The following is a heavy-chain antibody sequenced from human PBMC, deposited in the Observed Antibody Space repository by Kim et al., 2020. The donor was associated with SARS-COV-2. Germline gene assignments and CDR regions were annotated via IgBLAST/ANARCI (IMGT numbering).Heavy chain of an antibody. CDR3: ASGLGDDILTGYSKYYYYYYGMDV. Sequence: GGSLRLSCAASGFTFSSYSMNWVRQAPGKGLEWVSYISSSSSTIYYADSVKGRFTISRDNAKNSLYLQMNSLRDEDTAVYYCASGLGDDILTGYSKYYYYYYGMDVWGQGTTVTVSS. D-gene: IGHD3-9*01. CDR1: GFTFSSYS. CDR2: ISSSSSTI. V-gene: IGHV3-48*02. J-gene: IGHJ6*02.